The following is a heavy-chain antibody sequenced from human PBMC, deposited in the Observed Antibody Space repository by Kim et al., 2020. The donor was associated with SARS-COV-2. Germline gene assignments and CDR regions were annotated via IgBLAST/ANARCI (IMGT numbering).Heavy chain of an antibody. CDR1: GGSISSSSYY. J-gene: IGHJ5*02. CDR3: ARQDIAVAGNGWFDP. V-gene: IGHV4-39*01. CDR2: IYYSGST. D-gene: IGHD6-19*01. Sequence: SETLSLTCTVSGGSISSSSYYWGWIRQPPGKGLEWIGSIYYSGSTYYNPSLKSRVTISVDTSKNQFSLKLSSVPAADMAVYYCARQDIAVAGNGWFDPWGQGTLVTVSS.